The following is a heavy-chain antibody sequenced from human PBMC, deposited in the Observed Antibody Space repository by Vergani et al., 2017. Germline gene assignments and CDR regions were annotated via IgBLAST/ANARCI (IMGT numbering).Heavy chain of an antibody. Sequence: EVQLLQSEGAVVQPGGSLRLSCVASGFTFSSQAMSWVRQGHGQGLEWVSSIKNTGDSTHYADPVKGRFTISRDNSKNTLYLKMNSLGVEDTAVYYCAKKWLTNEEVDSWGQGTLVTVSS. D-gene: IGHD5-12*01. CDR3: AKKWLTNEEVDS. CDR1: GFTFSSQA. J-gene: IGHJ4*02. CDR2: IKNTGDST. V-gene: IGHV3-23*01.